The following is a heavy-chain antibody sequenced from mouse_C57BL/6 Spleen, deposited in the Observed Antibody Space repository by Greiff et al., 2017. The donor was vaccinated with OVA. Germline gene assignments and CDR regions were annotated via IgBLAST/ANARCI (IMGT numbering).Heavy chain of an antibody. CDR1: GYAFSSYW. CDR2: IYPGDGDT. D-gene: IGHD2-1*01. J-gene: IGHJ1*03. V-gene: IGHV1-80*01. Sequence: VKLMESGAELVKPGASVKISCKASGYAFSSYWMNWVKQRPGKGLEWIGQIYPGDGDTNYNGKFKGKATLTADKSSSTAYMQLSSLTSEDSAVYFCARGGIYYGNYGWYFDVWGTGTTVTVSS. CDR3: ARGGIYYGNYGWYFDV.